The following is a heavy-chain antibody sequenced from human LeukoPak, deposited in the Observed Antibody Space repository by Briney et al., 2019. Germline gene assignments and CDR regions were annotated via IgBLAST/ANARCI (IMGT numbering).Heavy chain of an antibody. Sequence: SETLSLTCAVYGGSFSGYYWSWIRQPPGKGLEWIGEINHSGSTNYNPSLKSRVTISVDTSKNQFSLKLGSVTAADTAVYYCARGRRNYYGSGRRPTGEYFQHWGQGTLVTVSS. CDR2: INHSGST. V-gene: IGHV4-34*01. CDR3: ARGRRNYYGSGRRPTGEYFQH. J-gene: IGHJ1*01. D-gene: IGHD3-10*01. CDR1: GGSFSGYY.